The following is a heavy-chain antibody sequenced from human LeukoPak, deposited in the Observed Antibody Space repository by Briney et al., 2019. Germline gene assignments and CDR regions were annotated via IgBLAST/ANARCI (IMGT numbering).Heavy chain of an antibody. CDR3: AKDEGDYGDYAWRY. V-gene: IGHV3-30*02. J-gene: IGHJ4*02. CDR1: GFTFSSYG. D-gene: IGHD4-17*01. Sequence: SGGSLRLSCAASGFTFSSYGMHWVRQAPGKGLEWVAFIRYDGSNKYYADSVKGRFTISRDNSKNTLYLQMNSLRAEDTAVYYCAKDEGDYGDYAWRYWGQGTLVTVSS. CDR2: IRYDGSNK.